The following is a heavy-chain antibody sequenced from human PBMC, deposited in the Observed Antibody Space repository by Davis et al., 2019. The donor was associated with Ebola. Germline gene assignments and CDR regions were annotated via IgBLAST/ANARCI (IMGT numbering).Heavy chain of an antibody. CDR3: ARVRGSGWYFDY. V-gene: IGHV3-48*02. CDR2: ISSSGSTI. D-gene: IGHD6-19*01. Sequence: GGSLRLSCAASGFTFSSYTMKWGRQAPGEGLEWVSSISSSGSTIYYAGSVKGRFTISRDNAKSSLYLQMNSLRDEDTAVYYCARVRGSGWYFDYWDQGTLVTVSS. J-gene: IGHJ4*02. CDR1: GFTFSSYT.